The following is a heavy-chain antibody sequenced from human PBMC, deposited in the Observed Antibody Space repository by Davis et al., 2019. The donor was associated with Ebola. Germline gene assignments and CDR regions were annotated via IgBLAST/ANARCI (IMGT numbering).Heavy chain of an antibody. J-gene: IGHJ4*02. D-gene: IGHD6-13*01. CDR1: GFTFTNAW. CDR3: ARVATAGTFLDY. V-gene: IGHV3-74*01. Sequence: HTGGSLRLSCAASGFTFTNAWMSWVRQAPGKGLVWVSHINGDGSRNAYADSVKGRFTISRDNARNTLYLQMSSLRAEDTAVYYCARVATAGTFLDYWGQGILVTVSS. CDR2: INGDGSRN.